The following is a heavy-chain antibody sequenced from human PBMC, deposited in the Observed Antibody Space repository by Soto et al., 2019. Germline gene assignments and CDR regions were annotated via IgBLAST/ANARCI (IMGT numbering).Heavy chain of an antibody. D-gene: IGHD3-10*01. J-gene: IGHJ6*02. Sequence: SVKVSCKASVGTLSSYAISWVRQAPGQGLEWMGGIIPIFGTANYAQKFQGRVTITADESTSTAYMELSSLRSEDTAVYYCASRGVTMVRGVIKYYYYGMDVWGQGTTVTVSS. CDR3: ASRGVTMVRGVIKYYYYGMDV. CDR1: VGTLSSYA. CDR2: IIPIFGTA. V-gene: IGHV1-69*13.